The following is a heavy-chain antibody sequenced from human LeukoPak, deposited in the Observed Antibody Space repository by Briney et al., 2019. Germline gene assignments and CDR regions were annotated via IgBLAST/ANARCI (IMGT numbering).Heavy chain of an antibody. V-gene: IGHV4-59*01. CDR1: GGSISSYY. CDR2: IYYSGST. Sequence: SETLSLTCTVSGGSISSYYWSWIRQPPGKGLEWIGYIYYSGSTNYNPSLKSRVTISVDTSKNQFSLRLSSVTAADTAVYYCARKAPAEAPDYWGQGTLVTVSS. J-gene: IGHJ4*02. CDR3: ARKAPAEAPDY.